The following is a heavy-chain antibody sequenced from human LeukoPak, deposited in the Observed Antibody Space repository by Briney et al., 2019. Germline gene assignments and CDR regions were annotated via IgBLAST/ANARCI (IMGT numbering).Heavy chain of an antibody. CDR2: IKQDESEK. Sequence: GTLRLSCAASGFTFSSYGMSWVRQAPGEGPEWVANIKQDESEKDYADSVRGRFTISGDNAKNSLYLQMNSLRAEDTALYYCATYSGVHHKTFDDWGQGTLVTVSS. V-gene: IGHV3-7*03. CDR1: GFTFSSYG. D-gene: IGHD1-26*01. J-gene: IGHJ4*02. CDR3: ATYSGVHHKTFDD.